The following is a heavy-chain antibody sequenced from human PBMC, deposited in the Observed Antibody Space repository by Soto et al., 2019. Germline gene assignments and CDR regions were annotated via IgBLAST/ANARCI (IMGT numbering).Heavy chain of an antibody. Sequence: QVQLVQSGAEVKKPGSSVKVSCKASGGTFSSYTISWVRQAPGQGLEWMGRIIPILGIANYAQKFQGRVTITADKSTSTADMELSSLRSEDTAVYYCANQGYCSGGSCSEFDYWGQGTLVTVSS. CDR2: IIPILGIA. V-gene: IGHV1-69*02. J-gene: IGHJ4*02. D-gene: IGHD2-15*01. CDR3: ANQGYCSGGSCSEFDY. CDR1: GGTFSSYT.